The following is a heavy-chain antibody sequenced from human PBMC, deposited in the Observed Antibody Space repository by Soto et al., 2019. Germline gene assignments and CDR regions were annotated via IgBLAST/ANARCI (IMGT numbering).Heavy chain of an antibody. V-gene: IGHV3-21*01. Sequence: PGGSLRLSCAASGFTFSSYSMNWVRQAPGKGLEWVSSISSSSSYIYYADSVKGRFTISRDNAKNSLYLQMNSLRAEDTAVYYCARDPYSSCWSGGDDWGHGTLVTVSS. CDR2: ISSSSSYI. CDR3: ARDPYSSCWSGGDD. J-gene: IGHJ4*01. CDR1: GFTFSSYS. D-gene: IGHD6-19*01.